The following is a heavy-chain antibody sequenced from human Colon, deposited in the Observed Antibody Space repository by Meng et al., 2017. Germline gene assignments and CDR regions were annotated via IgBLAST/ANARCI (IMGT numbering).Heavy chain of an antibody. V-gene: IGHV4-61*08. Sequence: QVQLQEPGPGLVRPSEPLSLTCTVSGGSVSSGDYYWSWIRQPPGKGLEWLGYVYYTGNTNYNPSLKNRVTISLDTSNNQFSLKLTSMTAADAAIYYCARVNGDFDEAWFDPWGQGTLVTVSS. D-gene: IGHD2-21*02. CDR1: GGSVSSGDYY. CDR3: ARVNGDFDEAWFDP. CDR2: VYYTGNT. J-gene: IGHJ5*02.